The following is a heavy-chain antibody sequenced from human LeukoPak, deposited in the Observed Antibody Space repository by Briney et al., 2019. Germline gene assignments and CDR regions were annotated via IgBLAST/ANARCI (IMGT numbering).Heavy chain of an antibody. Sequence: SETLSLTCTVSGGSMSTYYWSWIRQPAGRGLEWVGRIYPSGSTNSNPSLKSRVTMSVDTSKNQFSLKLSSVTAADTAVYYCASSIVFLWGQGTLVTVSS. D-gene: IGHD5/OR15-5a*01. CDR2: IYPSGST. CDR3: ASSIVFL. CDR1: GGSMSTYY. J-gene: IGHJ4*02. V-gene: IGHV4-4*07.